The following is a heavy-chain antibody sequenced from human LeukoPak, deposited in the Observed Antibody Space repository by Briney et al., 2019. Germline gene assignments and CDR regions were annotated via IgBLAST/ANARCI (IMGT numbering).Heavy chain of an antibody. Sequence: GGSLRLSCAASGFTFSSYWMGWVRQAPGNGPEWVANIKEDESEKNYVDSVKGRFTISRDSAKNALYLQMNSLRAEDTAVYYCARVGSGSSYRPFDYWGQGTLVTVSS. CDR1: GFTFSSYW. CDR3: ARVGSGSSYRPFDY. CDR2: IKEDESEK. D-gene: IGHD3-10*01. J-gene: IGHJ4*02. V-gene: IGHV3-7*01.